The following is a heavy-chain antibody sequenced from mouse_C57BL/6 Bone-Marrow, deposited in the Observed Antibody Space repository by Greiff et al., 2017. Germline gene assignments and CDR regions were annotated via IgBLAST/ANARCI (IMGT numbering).Heavy chain of an antibody. CDR1: GYAFSSSW. V-gene: IGHV1-82*01. J-gene: IGHJ2*01. CDR3: ARKNYGYDGLDY. CDR2: IYPGDGDT. D-gene: IGHD2-2*01. Sequence: VQLQQSGPELVKPGASVKISCKASGYAFSSSWMNWVKPRPGKGLEWIGRIYPGDGDTNYNGKFKGKATLTADKSSSTAYMQLSSLTSEDSAVYFCARKNYGYDGLDYWGQGTTLTVSS.